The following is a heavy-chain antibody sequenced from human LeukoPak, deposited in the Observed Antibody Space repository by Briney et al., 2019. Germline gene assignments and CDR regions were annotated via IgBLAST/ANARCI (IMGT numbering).Heavy chain of an antibody. D-gene: IGHD2-2*01. J-gene: IGHJ5*02. V-gene: IGHV1-69*13. CDR3: ARDRANCSSTSCYVRWVGWFDP. Sequence: SVKVSCTASGGTFSSYAISWVRQAPGQGLEWMGGIIPIFGTANYAQKFQGRVTITADESTSTAYMELSSLRSEDTAVYYCARDRANCSSTSCYVRWVGWFDPWGQGTLVTVSS. CDR2: IIPIFGTA. CDR1: GGTFSSYA.